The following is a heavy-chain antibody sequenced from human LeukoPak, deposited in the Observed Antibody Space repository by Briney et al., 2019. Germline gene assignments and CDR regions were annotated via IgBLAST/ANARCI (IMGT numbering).Heavy chain of an antibody. D-gene: IGHD2-2*01. CDR2: INHSGST. J-gene: IGHJ4*02. Sequence: PSETLSLTCGVYGGAFSGYYWSWIRQSPGKGLEGMGEINHSGSTNYNPSLKSRVTISVDTSKNQFSLKLSSVTAAATAVYYCARGGVVPAASAFDYWGQGTLVTVSS. CDR1: GGAFSGYY. V-gene: IGHV4-34*01. CDR3: ARGGVVPAASAFDY.